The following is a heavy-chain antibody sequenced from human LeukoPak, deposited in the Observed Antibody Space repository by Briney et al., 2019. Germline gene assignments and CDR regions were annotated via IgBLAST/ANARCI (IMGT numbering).Heavy chain of an antibody. Sequence: PSETLSLTCAVYGGSFSGYYWSWIRQPPGKGLEWIGYIYYNGNTNYNPSLKRRVTMSVDTSRNQFSLKLTSVTAADTAVYYCASLDYWGQGTLVTVSS. CDR2: IYYNGNT. J-gene: IGHJ4*02. CDR3: ASLDY. V-gene: IGHV4-59*01. CDR1: GGSFSGYY.